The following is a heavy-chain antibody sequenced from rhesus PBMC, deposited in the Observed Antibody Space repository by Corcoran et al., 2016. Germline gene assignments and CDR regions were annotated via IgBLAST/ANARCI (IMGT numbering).Heavy chain of an antibody. D-gene: IGHD1-20*01. CDR2: RSYDGSNK. V-gene: IGHV3-54*02. Sequence: EVQLVESGGGLVQPGGSLKLSCAVSGFTLSSYGMHWVRQAAGKGLEWVAVRSYDGSNKYYADSVKDRFTISRDNSKNMLYLRMNNLKLEDTAVYYCARDGEGIAGTTCLDYWGQGVLVTVSS. CDR3: ARDGEGIAGTTCLDY. J-gene: IGHJ4*01. CDR1: GFTLSSYG.